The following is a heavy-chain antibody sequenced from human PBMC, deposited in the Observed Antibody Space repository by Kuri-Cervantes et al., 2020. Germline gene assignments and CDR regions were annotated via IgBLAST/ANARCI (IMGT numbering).Heavy chain of an antibody. CDR1: GYTFTGYY. V-gene: IGHV1-2*02. D-gene: IGHD1-7*01. J-gene: IGHJ4*02. Sequence: ASVKVSCKASGYTFTGYYMHWVRQAPGQGLEWMGWINPNSGGTNYAQKFQGRVTMTRDTSISTAYMELSRLRSDDTAVYYCARAPPIQLELRMTLDYWGQGTLVTVSS. CDR2: INPNSGGT. CDR3: ARAPPIQLELRMTLDY.